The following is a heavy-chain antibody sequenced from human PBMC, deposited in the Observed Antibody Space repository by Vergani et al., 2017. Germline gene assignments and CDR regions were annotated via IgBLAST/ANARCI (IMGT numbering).Heavy chain of an antibody. D-gene: IGHD2-15*01. CDR3: TRDEGVVVVAATLSYYYGMDV. CDR1: GFTFGDYA. CDR2: IRSKAYGGTT. J-gene: IGHJ6*02. Sequence: EVQLVESGGGLVQPGRSLRLSCTASGFTFGDYAMSWFRQAPGKGLEWVGFIRSKAYGGTTEYAASVKGRFTISRDDSKSIAYLQMNSLKTDDTAVYYCTRDEGVVVVAATLSYYYGMDVWGQGTTVTVSS. V-gene: IGHV3-49*03.